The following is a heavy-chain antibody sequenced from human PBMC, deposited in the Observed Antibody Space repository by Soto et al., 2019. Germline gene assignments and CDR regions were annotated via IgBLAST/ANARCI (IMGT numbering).Heavy chain of an antibody. CDR3: ARELGYYDSSGYYYYYGMDV. Sequence: LSLTCTVSGGSISSGGYYWSWIRQHPGKGLEWIGYIYYSGSTYYNPSLKSRVTISVDTSKNQFSLKLSSVTAAETAVYYCARELGYYDSSGYYYYYGMDVWGQGTTVTVSS. V-gene: IGHV4-31*03. D-gene: IGHD3-22*01. CDR2: IYYSGST. J-gene: IGHJ6*02. CDR1: GGSISSGGYY.